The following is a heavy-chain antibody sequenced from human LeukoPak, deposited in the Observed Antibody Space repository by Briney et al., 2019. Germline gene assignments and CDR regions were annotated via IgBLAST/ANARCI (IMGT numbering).Heavy chain of an antibody. J-gene: IGHJ4*02. V-gene: IGHV3-30*02. CDR3: AKNGGEGSSSWLDY. Sequence: GGSLRLSCAASGFTFSSYGVHWVRQAPGKGLEWVAFIRYDGSNKYYADSVKGRFTISRDNSKNTLYLQMNSLRAEDTAVYYCAKNGGEGSSSWLDYWGQGTLVTVSS. CDR1: GFTFSSYG. D-gene: IGHD6-13*01. CDR2: IRYDGSNK.